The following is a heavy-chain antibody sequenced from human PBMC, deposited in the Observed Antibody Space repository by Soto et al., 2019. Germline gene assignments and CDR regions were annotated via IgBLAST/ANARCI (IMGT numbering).Heavy chain of an antibody. CDR1: GYTFTSYG. CDR2: ISAYNGNT. J-gene: IGHJ6*02. D-gene: IGHD2-2*01. V-gene: IGHV1-18*01. CDR3: ARKVVTWNYYYYYGMDV. Sequence: ASVKVSCKASGYTFTSYGISWVRQAPGQGLEWMGWISAYNGNTNYAQKLQGRVTVTTDTSTSTAYMELRSLRSDDTAVYYCARKVVTWNYYYYYGMDVWGQGTTVTVSS.